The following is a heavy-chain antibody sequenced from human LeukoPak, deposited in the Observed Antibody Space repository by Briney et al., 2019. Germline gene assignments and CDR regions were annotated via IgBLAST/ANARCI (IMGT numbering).Heavy chain of an antibody. CDR2: IYYSGST. CDR3: ARQSGSGSHIDY. D-gene: IGHD3-22*01. V-gene: IGHV4-59*08. J-gene: IGHJ4*02. CDR1: GGSISSYY. Sequence: PSETLSLTCTVSGGSISSYYWSWIRQPPGKGLEWIAYIYYSGSTNYNPSLKSRVTISVDTSKNQFSLKLCSVTAADTAVYYCARQSGSGSHIDYWGQGTLVTVSS.